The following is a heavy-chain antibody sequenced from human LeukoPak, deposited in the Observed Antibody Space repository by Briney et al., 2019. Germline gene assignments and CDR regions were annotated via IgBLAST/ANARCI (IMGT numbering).Heavy chain of an antibody. V-gene: IGHV3-7*01. J-gene: IGHJ4*02. CDR3: ARDPGIAAAGTN. Sequence: GGSLRLSCAASGLTFSGYWMTWVRQAPGKGLEWVANIKQDGSEKYYVDSVKGRFTISRDNAKNSLYLQMNSLRAEDTAVYYCARDPGIAAAGTNWGQGTLVTVSS. CDR2: IKQDGSEK. CDR1: GLTFSGYW. D-gene: IGHD6-13*01.